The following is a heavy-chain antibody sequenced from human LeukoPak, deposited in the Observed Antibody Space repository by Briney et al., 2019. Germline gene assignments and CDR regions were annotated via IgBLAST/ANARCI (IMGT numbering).Heavy chain of an antibody. CDR3: ARGFSGYDGAFDI. Sequence: SETLSLTCTVSGGSISSYYWSWIRQPPGKGLELIGYIYYSGSTNYNPSLKSRVTISVDTSKNQFSLKLSSVTAADTAVYYCARGFSGYDGAFDIWGQGTMVTVSS. CDR1: GGSISSYY. V-gene: IGHV4-59*01. CDR2: IYYSGST. J-gene: IGHJ3*02. D-gene: IGHD5-12*01.